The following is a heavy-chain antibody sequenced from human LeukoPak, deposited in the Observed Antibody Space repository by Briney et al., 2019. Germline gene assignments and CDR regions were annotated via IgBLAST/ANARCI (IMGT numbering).Heavy chain of an antibody. CDR2: IYYGGST. J-gene: IGHJ4*02. V-gene: IGHV4-59*08. Sequence: SETLSLTCTVSGGSISIYNWSWFRQPPGKGLEWIGYIYYGGSTNYNPSLKSRVTISVDTSKNQFSLKLSSVTAADTAVYYCARLGILYSSGWYRGSDTFDYWGQGTLVTVSS. D-gene: IGHD6-19*01. CDR3: ARLGILYSSGWYRGSDTFDY. CDR1: GGSISIYN.